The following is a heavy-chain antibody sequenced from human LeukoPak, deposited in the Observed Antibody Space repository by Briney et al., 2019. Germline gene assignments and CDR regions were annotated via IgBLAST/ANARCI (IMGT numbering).Heavy chain of an antibody. J-gene: IGHJ4*02. CDR3: AKGGRVGATVDYFDY. D-gene: IGHD1-26*01. CDR1: GFTFSSYA. V-gene: IGHV3-23*01. CDR2: ISGSGGSS. Sequence: GGSLRLSCAASGFTFSSYAMSWVRQAPGKGLEWVSAISGSGGSSYYADSVKGRFTISRDNSKNTLYLQMNSLRAEDTAVYYCAKGGRVGATVDYFDYRGQGTLVTVSS.